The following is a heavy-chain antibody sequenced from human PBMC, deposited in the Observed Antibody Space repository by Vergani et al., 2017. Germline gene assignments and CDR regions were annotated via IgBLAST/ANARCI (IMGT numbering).Heavy chain of an antibody. CDR1: GGSITYGAFY. V-gene: IGHV4-39*01. Sequence: QLQLQESGPGLVKPSETLSLTCTVSGGSITYGAFYWGWIRQSPGKGLEWIGSIYYSGLTYYNPSLKSRVAISVDTSKNQFSLKVTSVTAADTAVYFCARQRPGSGWSPGDFDDWGLGILVTVSS. CDR2: IYYSGLT. J-gene: IGHJ4*02. D-gene: IGHD6-19*01. CDR3: ARQRPGSGWSPGDFDD.